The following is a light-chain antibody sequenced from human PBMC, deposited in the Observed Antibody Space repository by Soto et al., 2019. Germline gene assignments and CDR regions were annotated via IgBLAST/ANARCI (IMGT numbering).Light chain of an antibody. Sequence: EIVMTQSPATLSVSPGERATLSCRASHSVSNNLAWYQQRPGQAPSLLIYGASNRATGIPDRFSGSGSGTDFTLTISRLEPEDFAVYHCQQYGDSPLTFGGGTKVDIK. CDR2: GAS. V-gene: IGKV3-20*01. CDR3: QQYGDSPLT. J-gene: IGKJ4*01. CDR1: HSVSNN.